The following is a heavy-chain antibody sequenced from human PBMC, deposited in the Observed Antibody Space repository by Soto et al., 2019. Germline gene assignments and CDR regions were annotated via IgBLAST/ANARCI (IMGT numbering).Heavy chain of an antibody. D-gene: IGHD3-22*01. CDR1: GGTFSRYS. J-gene: IGHJ4*02. Sequence: SVKVSCKASGGTFSRYSISWVRQAPGQGLEWMGGIIPLFGKANYAQKFQGRVTITADESTSTAYMELSSLRSEDTAVYYCARDGTLYDSSGYYYLYWGQGTLVTVSS. V-gene: IGHV1-69*13. CDR2: IIPLFGKA. CDR3: ARDGTLYDSSGYYYLY.